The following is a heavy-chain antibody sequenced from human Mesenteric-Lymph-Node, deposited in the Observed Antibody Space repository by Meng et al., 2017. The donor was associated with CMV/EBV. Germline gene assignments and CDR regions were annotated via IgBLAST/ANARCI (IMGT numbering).Heavy chain of an antibody. CDR1: GFSVSSNY. CDR3: AKDEEGWGSHFDY. CDR2: IYSGGYTT. Sequence: GGSLRLSCAVSGFSVSSNYMSWVRQAPGKGLEWVSAIYSGGYTTYYADSVKGRFTISRDDSKNTLYLQMYSLRPEDTAHYYCAKDEEGWGSHFDYWGQGTLVTVSS. J-gene: IGHJ4*02. V-gene: IGHV3-53*01. D-gene: IGHD2-21*01.